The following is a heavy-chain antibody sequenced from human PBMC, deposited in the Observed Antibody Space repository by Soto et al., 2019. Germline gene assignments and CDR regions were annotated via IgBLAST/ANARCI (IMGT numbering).Heavy chain of an antibody. CDR1: GGSISSGGYS. Sequence: PSETLSLTCAVSGGSISSGGYSWSWIRQPPGKGLEWIGYIYHSGSTYYNPSLKSRVTISVDRSKNQFSLKLSSVTAADTAVYYCDRSGESITIFGNSSHPVNRFDPWGQGNLVTVSS. D-gene: IGHD3-3*01. J-gene: IGHJ5*02. CDR2: IYHSGST. V-gene: IGHV4-30-2*01. CDR3: DRSGESITIFGNSSHPVNRFDP.